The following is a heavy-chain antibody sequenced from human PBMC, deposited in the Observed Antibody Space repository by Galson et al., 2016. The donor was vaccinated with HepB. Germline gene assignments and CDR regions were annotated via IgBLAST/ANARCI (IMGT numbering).Heavy chain of an antibody. D-gene: IGHD3-16*01. CDR2: IYYSGIT. CDR1: GGSIDSGGYY. Sequence: SETLSLTCTVSGGSIDSGGYYWSWIRQSPGKGLEWIGYIYYSGITYYNPSLKSRVTISVDTSKNQFSLKLSSVTAADTAVYYCARGLTQIDAFDIWGQGTMVTVSS. V-gene: IGHV4-30-4*02. CDR3: ARGLTQIDAFDI. J-gene: IGHJ3*02.